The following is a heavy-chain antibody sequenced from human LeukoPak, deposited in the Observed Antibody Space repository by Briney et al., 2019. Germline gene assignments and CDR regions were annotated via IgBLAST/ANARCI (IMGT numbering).Heavy chain of an antibody. CDR2: ISGSGGST. CDR1: GFTFSSFA. CDR3: AKEAIVVVPAAGDY. Sequence: GGSMRLSCAASGFTFSSFAMSWVRQAPGKGLEWVSGISGSGGSTYYADSVKGRFTISRDNSKNTLYLQMNSLRAEDTAVYYCAKEAIVVVPAAGDYWGQGTLVTVSS. D-gene: IGHD2-2*01. V-gene: IGHV3-23*01. J-gene: IGHJ4*02.